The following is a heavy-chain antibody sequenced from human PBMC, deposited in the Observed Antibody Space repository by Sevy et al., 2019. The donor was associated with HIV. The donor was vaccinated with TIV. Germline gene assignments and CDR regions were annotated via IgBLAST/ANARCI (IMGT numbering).Heavy chain of an antibody. CDR2: IKGKTDAETT. CDR3: TRRPYGSIIDY. V-gene: IGHV3-15*07. CDR1: GFNISSAS. J-gene: IGHJ4*02. Sequence: GGSLRLSCGGSGFNISSASMNWVRQAPGKGLEWVGRIKGKTDAETTDYAAPVKGRFIISRDDSGKTVYVQLNSVKTEDTAMYFCTRRPYGSIIDYWGQGTLVTVSS. D-gene: IGHD3-10*01.